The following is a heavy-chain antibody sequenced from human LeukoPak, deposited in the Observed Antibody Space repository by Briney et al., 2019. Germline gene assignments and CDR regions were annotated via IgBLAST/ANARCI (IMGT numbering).Heavy chain of an antibody. D-gene: IGHD5-18*01. V-gene: IGHV4-39*07. Sequence: SETLSLTCTVSGGSISSSRYYWGWIRQPPGKGLEWIGSIYYSGSTYYSPSLKSRVTISVDKSKNQFSLNLNSVTAADTAVYYCAREFTYGYGGYLDYWGQGTLVTVSS. J-gene: IGHJ4*02. CDR3: AREFTYGYGGYLDY. CDR2: IYYSGST. CDR1: GGSISSSRYY.